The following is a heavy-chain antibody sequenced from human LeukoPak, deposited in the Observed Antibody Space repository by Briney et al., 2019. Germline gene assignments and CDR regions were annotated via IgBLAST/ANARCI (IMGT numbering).Heavy chain of an antibody. CDR2: IYYSGST. D-gene: IGHD5-18*01. Sequence: PSETLSLTCTVSGGSISSYYWSWIRQPPGKGLEWIGYIYYSGSTNYNPSLKSRVTISVDTSKNPFSLKLSSVTAADTAVYYCARYSYGGPLDYWGQGTLVTVSS. CDR1: GGSISSYY. J-gene: IGHJ4*02. CDR3: ARYSYGGPLDY. V-gene: IGHV4-59*08.